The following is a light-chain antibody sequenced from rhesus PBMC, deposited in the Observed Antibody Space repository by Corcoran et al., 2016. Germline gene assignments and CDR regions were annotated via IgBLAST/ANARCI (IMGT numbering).Light chain of an antibody. CDR3: AALDDGLRAYM. CDR2: YNN. V-gene: IGLV1-60*01. CDR1: SSNIGSNG. J-gene: IGLJ1*01. Sequence: QSVLAQPPSASEAARKSVTISCSGASSNIGSNGVSWYQQVPGTAPKLLIFYNNRRPSGVSDRFSGSKSGTSASLAISGLQPEDEADYYCAALDDGLRAYMFGGGTRLTVL.